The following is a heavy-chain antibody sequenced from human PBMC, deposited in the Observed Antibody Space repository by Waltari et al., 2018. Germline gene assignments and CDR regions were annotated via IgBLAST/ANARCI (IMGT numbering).Heavy chain of an antibody. CDR3: AREYYGLYYFDY. CDR2: IWYDGSNK. D-gene: IGHD4-17*01. Sequence: QVQLVESGGGVVQPGRSLRLSCAASGFPFSSYGMHWVRQAPGKGLEWVAVIWYDGSNKYYADSVKGRFTISRDNSKNTLYLQMNSLRAEDTAVYYCAREYYGLYYFDYWGQGTLVTVSS. J-gene: IGHJ4*02. CDR1: GFPFSSYG. V-gene: IGHV3-33*01.